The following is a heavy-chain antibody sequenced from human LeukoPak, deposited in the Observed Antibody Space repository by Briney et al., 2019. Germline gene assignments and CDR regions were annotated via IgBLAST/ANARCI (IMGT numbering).Heavy chain of an antibody. Sequence: ASVKVSCKVSGYTLTELSMHWVRQAPGKGLEWMGGFDPEDGETIYAQKFQGRVTMTEDTSTDTAYMELSSLRSEDTAVYYCATPTSLCGSYCAFDIWGQGTMVTVSS. V-gene: IGHV1-24*01. J-gene: IGHJ3*02. CDR1: GYTLTELS. D-gene: IGHD1-26*01. CDR2: FDPEDGET. CDR3: ATPTSLCGSYCAFDI.